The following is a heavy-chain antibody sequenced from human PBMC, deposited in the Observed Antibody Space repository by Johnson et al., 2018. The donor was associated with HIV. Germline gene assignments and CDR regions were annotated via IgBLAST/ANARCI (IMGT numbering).Heavy chain of an antibody. CDR2: ISWNSGSI. Sequence: VQLVESGGGVVQPGRSLRLSCAASGFTFDDYAMHWVRQAPGKGLEWVSGISWNSGSIGYADSVKGRFTISRDNAKNSLFLQMNSLRAEGTAVYYCARGGGVVGNPFDIWGQGTMVTVSS. V-gene: IGHV3-9*01. CDR3: ARGGGVVGNPFDI. CDR1: GFTFDDYA. D-gene: IGHD1-26*01. J-gene: IGHJ3*02.